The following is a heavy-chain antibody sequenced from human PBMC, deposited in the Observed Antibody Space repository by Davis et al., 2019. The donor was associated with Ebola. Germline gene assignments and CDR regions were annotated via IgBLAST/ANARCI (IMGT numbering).Heavy chain of an antibody. CDR3: ARGPGSGYNSGWYVY. V-gene: IGHV1-8*01. J-gene: IGHJ4*02. CDR2: MNPNSGNT. CDR1: GYTFTSYD. D-gene: IGHD6-19*01. Sequence: AASVKVSCKASGYTFTSYDINWVRQATGQGLEWMGWMNPNSGNTGYAQKFQGRVAVTRDTSTSTVYMELSSLRSEDTAVYYCARGPGSGYNSGWYVYWGQGTLVTVSP.